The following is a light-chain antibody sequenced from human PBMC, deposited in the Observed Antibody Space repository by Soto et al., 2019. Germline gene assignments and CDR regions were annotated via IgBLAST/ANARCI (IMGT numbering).Light chain of an antibody. Sequence: QSVLAQPASVSGSPGQSITISCTGTSSKVGGYNYVSWYQQHPGKVPKLMIFGVSNRPSGVSNRFSGSKSGNTASLTISGLQAEDEADYYCSSYTTSRTLVFGPGTKVTV. J-gene: IGLJ1*01. V-gene: IGLV2-14*01. CDR3: SSYTTSRTLV. CDR1: SSKVGGYNY. CDR2: GVS.